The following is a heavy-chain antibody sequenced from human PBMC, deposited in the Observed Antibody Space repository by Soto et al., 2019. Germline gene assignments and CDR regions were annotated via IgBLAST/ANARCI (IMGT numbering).Heavy chain of an antibody. D-gene: IGHD7-27*01. Sequence: EVQLVESGGGLVQPGGSLRLSCAASGFTVSSNYMSWVRQAPGKGLEWGSVIYSGGSTYNADSVKGRFTIPRNNAKNTLYLQKNSMRAADTAVYYSARDLLGISRYFDVWGGGSLVTVSS. CDR3: ARDLLGISRYFDV. CDR1: GFTVSSNY. CDR2: IYSGGST. J-gene: IGHJ2*01. V-gene: IGHV3-66*01.